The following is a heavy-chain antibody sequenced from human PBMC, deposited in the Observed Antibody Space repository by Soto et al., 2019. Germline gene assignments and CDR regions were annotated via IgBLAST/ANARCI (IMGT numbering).Heavy chain of an antibody. CDR2: ISWNGESI. V-gene: IGHV3-9*01. CDR1: GFSFGDYA. J-gene: IGHJ4*02. D-gene: IGHD6-19*01. CDR3: AKDVGSSGWDDGFDS. Sequence: EVQLVESGGGLVQPGRSLRLSCAASGFSFGDYAMQWVRQVPGKGLEWVSSISWNGESIGYADSVKGRFTISRDNGKKSVYLQMNSLRGEDTALYYCAKDVGSSGWDDGFDSWGQGTLVTVS.